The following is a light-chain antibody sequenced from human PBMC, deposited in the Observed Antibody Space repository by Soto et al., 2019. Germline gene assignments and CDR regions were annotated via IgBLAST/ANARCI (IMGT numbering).Light chain of an antibody. Sequence: QSALTQPPSASWSPGQSVTISCTGTSSDVGGYNYVSWYQQHPGKVPKLMIYEVSKRPSGVPDRFSGSKSGNTASLTVSGLQAEDEADYYCSSYAGRNTLVFGGGTKLTVL. CDR2: EVS. J-gene: IGLJ2*01. CDR1: SSDVGGYNY. CDR3: SSYAGRNTLV. V-gene: IGLV2-8*01.